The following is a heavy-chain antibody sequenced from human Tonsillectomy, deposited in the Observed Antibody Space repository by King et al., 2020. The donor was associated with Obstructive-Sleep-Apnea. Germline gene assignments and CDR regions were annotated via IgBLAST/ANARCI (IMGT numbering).Heavy chain of an antibody. CDR3: ARGKSYSSSWYAGYYFDY. CDR2: ISSSSSTI. D-gene: IGHD6-13*01. V-gene: IGHV3-48*04. J-gene: IGHJ4*01. Sequence: EVQLVESGGGLVQPGGSLRLSCAASGFTFSSYIMNWVRQAPGKGLEWVSYISSSSSTIYYADSVKGRFTISRDNAKNSLYLQMNSLRAEDTAVYYCARGKSYSSSWYAGYYFDYWGHGTLVTVSS. CDR1: GFTFSSYI.